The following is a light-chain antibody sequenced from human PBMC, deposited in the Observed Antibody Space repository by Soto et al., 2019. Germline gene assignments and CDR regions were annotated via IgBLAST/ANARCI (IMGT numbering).Light chain of an antibody. V-gene: IGKV1-5*01. CDR2: DAS. CDR3: QQYNSYLYA. J-gene: IGKJ2*01. Sequence: DIQMTQSPSTLSASVGDRVTITCRASQSISTWLAWYQQKPGKAPKVLIYDASSLESGVPSRFSGSGFGTEFTLTISSLQPDDSATYYCQQYNSYLYAFGQGTKVDIK. CDR1: QSISTW.